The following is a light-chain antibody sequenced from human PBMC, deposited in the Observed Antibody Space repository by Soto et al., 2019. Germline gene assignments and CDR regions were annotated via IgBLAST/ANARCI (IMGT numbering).Light chain of an antibody. CDR3: QQYGSLPKWT. J-gene: IGKJ1*01. CDR1: QSVSSSY. CDR2: GAS. V-gene: IGKV3-20*01. Sequence: EIVLTQSPGTLSLSPGERAALSCRASQSVSSSYLAWYQQKPGQAPRLLIYGASSRATGVPDRFIGSGSGTDFTLTISRLEPEDFAVYYCQQYGSLPKWTFGQGTKVDIK.